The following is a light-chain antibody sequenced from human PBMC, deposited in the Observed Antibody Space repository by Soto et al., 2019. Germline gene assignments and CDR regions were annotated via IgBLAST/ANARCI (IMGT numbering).Light chain of an antibody. CDR1: NSNIGSHA. V-gene: IGLV1-44*01. Sequence: QSVLTQPPSASGTPGQGVNISCSGSNSNIGSHAVNWYQQLPGMAPRLLIYNTNRRHPGVPDRFAASKSGMSASLAISELQVDDEADYFCASWDDSLDGPWLFGGGTKLTVL. CDR3: ASWDDSLDGPWL. CDR2: NTN. J-gene: IGLJ3*02.